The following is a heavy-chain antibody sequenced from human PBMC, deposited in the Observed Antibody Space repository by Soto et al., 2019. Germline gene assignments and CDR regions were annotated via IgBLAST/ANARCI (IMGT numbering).Heavy chain of an antibody. V-gene: IGHV1-8*01. Sequence: PGASVKVSCKASGYTFTSYDINWVRQATGQGLEWMGWMNPNSGNTGYAQKFQGSVTMTRNTSISTAYMELSSLRSEDTAVYYCARGLVVPAASHVSWFDPWGQGTLVTVSS. CDR2: MNPNSGNT. D-gene: IGHD2-2*01. CDR1: GYTFTSYD. CDR3: ARGLVVPAASHVSWFDP. J-gene: IGHJ5*02.